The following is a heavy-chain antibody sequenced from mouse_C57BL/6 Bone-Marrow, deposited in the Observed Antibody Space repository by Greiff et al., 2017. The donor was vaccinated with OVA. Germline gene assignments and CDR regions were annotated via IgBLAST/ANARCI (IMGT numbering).Heavy chain of an antibody. D-gene: IGHD2-5*01. J-gene: IGHJ2*01. V-gene: IGHV1-85*01. CDR3: ARRKYSNLDY. CDR1: GYTFTSYD. Sequence: QVQLKESGPELVKPGASVKLSCKASGYTFTSYDINWVKQRPGPGLAWIGWIYPRDGSTKYNEKFKGKATLTVDTSSSTAYMELHSLTSEDSAVYFCARRKYSNLDYWGQGTTLTVSS. CDR2: IYPRDGST.